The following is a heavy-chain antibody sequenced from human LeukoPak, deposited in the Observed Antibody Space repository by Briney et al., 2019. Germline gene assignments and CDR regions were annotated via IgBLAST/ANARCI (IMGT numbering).Heavy chain of an antibody. CDR3: ARDHGSGWSSMGY. CDR1: GGTFSSYA. CDR2: IIPIFGTA. Sequence: ASVKVSCKASGGTFSSYAISWVRQAPGQGLEWMGGIIPIFGTANYAQKFQGRVTITADKSTSTAYMELSSLKSEDTAVYYCARDHGSGWSSMGYWGQGTLVTVSS. V-gene: IGHV1-69*06. D-gene: IGHD6-19*01. J-gene: IGHJ4*02.